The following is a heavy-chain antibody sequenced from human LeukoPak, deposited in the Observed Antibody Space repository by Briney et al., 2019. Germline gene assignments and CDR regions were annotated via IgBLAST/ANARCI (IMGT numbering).Heavy chain of an antibody. D-gene: IGHD2-21*02. V-gene: IGHV3-15*07. CDR2: IRSKRDGGTT. J-gene: IGHJ3*01. Sequence: PGGSLRLSCVVSGFTFNRCWMNWVRQAPGKGLEWVARIRSKRDGGTTDYAAPVKGRFTISRDDSKNTVYLQMNSLKAEDTAVYYCARDWYYAFDFWGQGTMVTVSS. CDR3: ARDWYYAFDF. CDR1: GFTFNRCW.